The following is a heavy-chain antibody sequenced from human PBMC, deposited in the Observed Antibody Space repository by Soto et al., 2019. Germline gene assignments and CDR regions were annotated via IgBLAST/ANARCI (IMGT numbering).Heavy chain of an antibody. CDR1: GGSISSGGYY. V-gene: IGHV4-31*03. CDR3: ARSPEATVTAFDY. D-gene: IGHD4-17*01. Sequence: QVQLQESGPGLVKPSQTLSLTCTVSGGSISSGGYYWSWIRQHPGKVLEWIGYIYYSGSTYYNPSLKSRVTLSVDTSKNQFSLKLSSVTAADTAVYYCARSPEATVTAFDYWGQGTLVTVSS. CDR2: IYYSGST. J-gene: IGHJ4*02.